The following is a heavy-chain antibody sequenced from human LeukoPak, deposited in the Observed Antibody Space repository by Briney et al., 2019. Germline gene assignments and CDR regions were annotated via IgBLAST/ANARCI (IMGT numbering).Heavy chain of an antibody. Sequence: GGSLTLSCTAAGFIFNNFGLMWVRQAAGKGLEWVSAISNDGGGTTYADFVKGRFTISRDNSKNSLFLQMNSLRAEDTALYYCAKGSSGYFADLWGQGTLVTVSS. CDR3: AKGSSGYFADL. CDR1: GFIFNNFG. D-gene: IGHD3-22*01. CDR2: ISNDGGGT. V-gene: IGHV3-23*01. J-gene: IGHJ5*02.